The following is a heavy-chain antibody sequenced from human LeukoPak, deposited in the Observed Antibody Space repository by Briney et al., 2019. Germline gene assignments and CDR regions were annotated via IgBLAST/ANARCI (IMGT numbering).Heavy chain of an antibody. CDR3: ARSDIVGATRGRYFDY. Sequence: SETLSLTCTVSGGSISSYYWSWIRQPPGKGLEWIGYIYYSGSTNYNPSLKSRVTISVDTSKNQFSLKLSSVTAADTAVYYCARSDIVGATRGRYFDYWGQGTLVTVSS. CDR1: GGSISSYY. CDR2: IYYSGST. D-gene: IGHD1-26*01. V-gene: IGHV4-59*12. J-gene: IGHJ4*02.